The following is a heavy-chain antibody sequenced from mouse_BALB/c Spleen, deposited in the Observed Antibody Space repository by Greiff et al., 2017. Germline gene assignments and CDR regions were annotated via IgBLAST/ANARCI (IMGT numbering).Heavy chain of an antibody. V-gene: IGHV5-4*02. CDR1: GFTFSDYY. Sequence: EVKLEESGGGLVKPGGSLKLSCAASGFTFSDYYMYWVRQTPEKRLEWVATISDGGSYTYYPDSVKGRFTISRDNAKNNLYLQMSSLKSEDTAMYYCARYGNAMDYWGQGTSVTVSS. CDR3: ARYGNAMDY. D-gene: IGHD2-1*01. J-gene: IGHJ4*01. CDR2: ISDGGSYT.